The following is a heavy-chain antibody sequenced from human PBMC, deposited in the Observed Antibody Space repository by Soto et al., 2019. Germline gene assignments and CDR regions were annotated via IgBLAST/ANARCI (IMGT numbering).Heavy chain of an antibody. CDR2: IIPIFGTA. J-gene: IGHJ3*02. D-gene: IGHD3-22*01. Sequence: QVQLVQSGAEVKKPGSSVKVSCKASGGTFSSYAISWVRQAPGQGLEWMGGIIPIFGTANYAQKFQGRVTITADKPTRTSCVELSRFGSEVPAVFYCAGASPSSGYCGGGAFDIWGQGTMVTVSS. CDR3: AGASPSSGYCGGGAFDI. CDR1: GGTFSSYA. V-gene: IGHV1-69*06.